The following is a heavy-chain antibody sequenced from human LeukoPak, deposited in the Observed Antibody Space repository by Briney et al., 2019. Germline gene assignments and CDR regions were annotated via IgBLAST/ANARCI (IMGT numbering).Heavy chain of an antibody. V-gene: IGHV3-30*18. D-gene: IGHD2-2*01. CDR3: AKDSSSQGTLDY. CDR1: GFTFSAYW. J-gene: IGHJ4*02. Sequence: GGSLRLSCAASGFTFSAYWMTWVRQAPGKGLEWVAVISYDGSNKYYADSVKGRFTISRDNSKNTLYLQMNSLRAEDTAVYYCAKDSSSQGTLDYWGQGTLVTVSS. CDR2: ISYDGSNK.